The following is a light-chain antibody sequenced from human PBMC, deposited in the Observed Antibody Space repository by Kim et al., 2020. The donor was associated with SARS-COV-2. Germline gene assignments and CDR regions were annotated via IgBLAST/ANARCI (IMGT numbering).Light chain of an antibody. V-gene: IGLV2-11*01. CDR1: SRDVVSYDY. Sequence: HSVTPSRATTSRDVVSYDYVSCHQHHAGNAPILMIYVVIRPPSVVPGRFSSAKSGNTASLTVSGLQAEEEDDYHCCSYAGTYTVVFGGGTQLTVL. CDR3: CSYAGTYTVV. CDR2: VVI. J-gene: IGLJ2*01.